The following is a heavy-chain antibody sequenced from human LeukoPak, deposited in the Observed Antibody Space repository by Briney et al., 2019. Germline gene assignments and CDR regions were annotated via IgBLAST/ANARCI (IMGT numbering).Heavy chain of an antibody. CDR2: IWYDGSNK. V-gene: IGHV3-33*01. J-gene: IGHJ4*02. CDR3: AREWNGYDYVGEDY. D-gene: IGHD5-12*01. Sequence: PGRSLRLSCAASGFTFSNYGMHWVRQAPGKGLEWVAVIWYDGSNKYYADSVKGRFTISRDNAKNSLYLQMNSLRAEDTAVYYCAREWNGYDYVGEDYWGQGTLVTVSS. CDR1: GFTFSNYG.